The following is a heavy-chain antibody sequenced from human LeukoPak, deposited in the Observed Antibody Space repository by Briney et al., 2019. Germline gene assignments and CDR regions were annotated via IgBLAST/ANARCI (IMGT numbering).Heavy chain of an antibody. J-gene: IGHJ3*02. CDR3: AKVTGIVGAPGAFDI. V-gene: IGHV3-23*01. CDR2: ISGSGGST. CDR1: ELMFSSYA. Sequence: PGGSLRLSCAASELMFSSYAMSWVRQAPGKGLEWVPAISGSGGSTYYADSVKGRFTISRDNSKNTLYLQMNSLRAEDTAVYYCAKVTGIVGAPGAFDIWGQGTMVTVSS. D-gene: IGHD1-26*01.